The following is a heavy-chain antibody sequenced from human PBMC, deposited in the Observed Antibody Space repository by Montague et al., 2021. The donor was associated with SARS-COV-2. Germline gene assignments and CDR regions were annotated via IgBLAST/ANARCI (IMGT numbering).Heavy chain of an antibody. V-gene: IGHV3-20*04. CDR1: GFTFDDYG. Sequence: SLRLSCAVSGFTFDDYGMSWVRQVPGKGLEWVSGISRSGDRTAYGDSVKGRFIISRDNAKNSLHLQMNSLRVEDTAFYYCTRGGGMIRGVVDFWGQGILVSVSP. CDR2: ISRSGDRT. J-gene: IGHJ4*02. CDR3: TRGGGMIRGVVDF. D-gene: IGHD3-10*01.